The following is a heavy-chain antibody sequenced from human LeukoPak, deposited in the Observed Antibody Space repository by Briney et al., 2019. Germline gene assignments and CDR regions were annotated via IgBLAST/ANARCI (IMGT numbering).Heavy chain of an antibody. CDR1: GYTFTSYG. CDR3: ARVWGFITVITDN. Sequence: GASVKVSCKATGYTFTSYGISWVRQAPGQGLEWMGWISSNSGNTNYVQKLQGRLTLDTNTSTSEDYKELRSERTEHTAISFCARVWGFITVITDNWGQKTLVTVSS. D-gene: IGHD3-10*01. J-gene: IGHJ4*02. V-gene: IGHV1-18*01. CDR2: ISSNSGNT.